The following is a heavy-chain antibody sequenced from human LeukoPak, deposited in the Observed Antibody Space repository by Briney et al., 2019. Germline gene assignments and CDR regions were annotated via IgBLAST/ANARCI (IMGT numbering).Heavy chain of an antibody. V-gene: IGHV3-7*01. J-gene: IGHJ5*01. CDR1: GFTFSSYW. Sequence: LAGGSLRLSCAASGFTFSSYWMNWARQAPGKGLEWVASINHNGNVNYYVDSVKGRLTISRDNSKNTLYLQMNSLTTEDTAIYYCAKDWGASGWYNWFDSWGQGTQVTVSS. D-gene: IGHD6-19*01. CDR3: AKDWGASGWYNWFDS. CDR2: INHNGNVN.